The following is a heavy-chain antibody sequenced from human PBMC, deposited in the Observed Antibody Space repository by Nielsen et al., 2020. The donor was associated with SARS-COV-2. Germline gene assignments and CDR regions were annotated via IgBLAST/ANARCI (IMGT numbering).Heavy chain of an antibody. CDR1: GFTFSSYS. CDR3: ARDGVSRGYSGYDYGGDYYYYGMDV. V-gene: IGHV3-21*01. CDR2: ISSSSSYI. J-gene: IGHJ6*02. Sequence: GESLKISCAASGFTFSSYSMNWVRQAPGKGLEWVSSISSSSSYIYYADSVKGRFTISRDNAKNSLYLQMNSLRAEGTAVYYCARDGVSRGYSGYDYGGDYYYYGMDVWGQGTTVTVSS. D-gene: IGHD5-12*01.